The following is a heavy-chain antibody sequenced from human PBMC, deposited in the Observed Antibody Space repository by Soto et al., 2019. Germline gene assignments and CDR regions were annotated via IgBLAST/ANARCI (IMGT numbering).Heavy chain of an antibody. CDR3: ARGGPNYYDSSGYYSWFDP. Sequence: QVQLQQWGAGLLKPSETLSLTCAVYGGSFSGYYWSWIRQPPGKGLEWIGEINHSGSTNYNPSLKSRVTISVDTSKNQFSLKLRSVTAEDTAVYYCARGGPNYYDSSGYYSWFDPWGQGTLVTVSS. D-gene: IGHD3-22*01. J-gene: IGHJ5*02. CDR1: GGSFSGYY. CDR2: INHSGST. V-gene: IGHV4-34*01.